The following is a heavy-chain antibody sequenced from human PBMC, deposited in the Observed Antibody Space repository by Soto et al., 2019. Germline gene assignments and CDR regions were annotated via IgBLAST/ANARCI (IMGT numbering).Heavy chain of an antibody. D-gene: IGHD3-3*01. V-gene: IGHV1-69*08. Sequence: QVQLVQSGAEVKKPGSSVKVSCKASGGTFSSFTINWVRQAPGQGLEWMGRIIPILGIANYAQKFKGRTTIIADKSTSTAYMELSSLRYEDTAVYYCARDNDYDFWSGYNYCGQGTLVTVSS. CDR2: IIPILGIA. CDR3: ARDNDYDFWSGYNY. CDR1: GGTFSSFT. J-gene: IGHJ4*02.